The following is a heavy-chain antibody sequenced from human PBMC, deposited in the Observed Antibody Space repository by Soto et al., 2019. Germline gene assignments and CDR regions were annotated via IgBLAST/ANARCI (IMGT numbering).Heavy chain of an antibody. D-gene: IGHD2-21*01. Sequence: PSETLSLTCSVSGGSINYNSYYWGWIRQPPGKGLEWVGGIFYTGTTNYNPSLRSRVTISIDTSKNQLSLNLRSVSAADTAVYYRARGRGEFDAWGQGTPVTVSS. CDR2: IFYTGTT. CDR3: ARGRGEFDA. J-gene: IGHJ5*02. CDR1: GGSINYNSYY. V-gene: IGHV4-39*07.